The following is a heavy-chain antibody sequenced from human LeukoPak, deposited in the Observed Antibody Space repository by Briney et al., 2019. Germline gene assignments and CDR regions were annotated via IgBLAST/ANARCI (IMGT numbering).Heavy chain of an antibody. CDR2: ISAYNGNT. V-gene: IGHV1-18*01. Sequence: ASVKVSCKASGYTFTTSGISWVRQAPGQGLEWMGWISAYNGNTNYAQKLQGRVTMTTDTSTGTAYMELRNLRSDDTAVYYCARALTAVSQWGQGALVTVSS. CDR3: ARALTAVSQ. J-gene: IGHJ4*02. D-gene: IGHD4-17*01. CDR1: GYTFTTSG.